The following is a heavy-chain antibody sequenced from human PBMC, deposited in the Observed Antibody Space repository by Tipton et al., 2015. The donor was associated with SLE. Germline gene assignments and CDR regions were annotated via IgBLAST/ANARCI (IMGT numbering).Heavy chain of an antibody. CDR2: IYYSGST. CDR3: ASGEPPDY. J-gene: IGHJ4*02. Sequence: TLSLTCTVSGGSISSYYCSWIRQPPGKGLEWIGNIYYSGSTNYNPSLKSRVTISVDTSKNQFSLKLSSVTAADTAVYYCASGEPPDYCGQGTQVTVSS. V-gene: IGHV4-59*01. CDR1: GGSISSYY.